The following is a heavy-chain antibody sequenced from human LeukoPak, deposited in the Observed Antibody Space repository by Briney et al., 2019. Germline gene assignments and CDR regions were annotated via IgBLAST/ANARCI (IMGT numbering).Heavy chain of an antibody. J-gene: IGHJ3*02. CDR3: SRPIGYLDSSGYYYDDAFDM. CDR2: IRSKANNYAT. D-gene: IGHD3-22*01. V-gene: IGHV3-73*01. CDR1: GFIFSGSA. Sequence: GGPLRLSCAASGFIFSGSAMHWVRQGSGKGLEWVGRIRSKANNYATAYAPSVKGRFTISRDDSKNTAYLQMNSLKTEDTAVYYCSRPIGYLDSSGYYYDDAFDMWGQGTMVTVSS.